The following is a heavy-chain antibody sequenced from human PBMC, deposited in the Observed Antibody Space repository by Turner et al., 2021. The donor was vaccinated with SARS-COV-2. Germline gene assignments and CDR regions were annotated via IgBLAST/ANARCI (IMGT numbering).Heavy chain of an antibody. J-gene: IGHJ6*02. Sequence: QVQLQESCPGLVRPSEPLSLTCTVSGGSISSKSWSWIRQSPGRGLEWIGYFYKIGSIDYNPTLRSRVTISVDTSKNQLSLNLISMTAADTAVYYCARHQGSTSGYDHGMNVWGQGTAVIVSS. CDR2: FYKIGSI. D-gene: IGHD1-1*01. V-gene: IGHV4-59*08. CDR3: ARHQGSTSGYDHGMNV. CDR1: GGSISSKS.